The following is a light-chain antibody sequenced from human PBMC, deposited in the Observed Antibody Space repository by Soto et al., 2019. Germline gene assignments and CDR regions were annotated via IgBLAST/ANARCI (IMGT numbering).Light chain of an antibody. CDR2: DAS. CDR1: QSVSSY. Sequence: EIVLTQSPATLSLSPGERATLSCRASQSVSSYLAWYQQKPGQAPRLLIYDASNRATGIPARFSGSGSGTDSTLTISSLEPEDFAVYYWQQRSNWLTWTFGQGTKVEIK. V-gene: IGKV3-11*01. CDR3: QQRSNWLTWT. J-gene: IGKJ1*01.